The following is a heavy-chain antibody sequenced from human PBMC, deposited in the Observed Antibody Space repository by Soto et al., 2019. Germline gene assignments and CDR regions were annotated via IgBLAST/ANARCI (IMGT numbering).Heavy chain of an antibody. J-gene: IGHJ6*02. CDR3: ARAMRDAYNLNYHGMDV. V-gene: IGHV4-38-2*01. CDR1: GYSISTGYY. D-gene: IGHD1-1*01. CDR2: VYHSGVT. Sequence: SETLSLTCVVSGYSISTGYYWGCTRQPPGKGLEWIGSVYHSGVTDYNPSLKSRIIISVDTSKNQFSLKLTSVTAADTAVYFCARAMRDAYNLNYHGMDVWGQGTTVTVSS.